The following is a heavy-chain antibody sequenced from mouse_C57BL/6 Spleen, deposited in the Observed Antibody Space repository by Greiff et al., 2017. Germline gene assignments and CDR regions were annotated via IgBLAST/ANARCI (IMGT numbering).Heavy chain of an antibody. CDR1: GYTFTSYW. CDR3: AIWGMVLAGFAY. Sequence: QVQLQQPGAELVKPGASVKVSCKASGYTFTSYWMHWVKQRPGQGLEWIGRIHPSASDTNYNQQFKGQATLTVDKSSSTAYMQLSSLTSEDSAVYYCAIWGMVLAGFAYWGQGTLVTVSA. V-gene: IGHV1-74*01. D-gene: IGHD2-1*01. CDR2: IHPSASDT. J-gene: IGHJ3*01.